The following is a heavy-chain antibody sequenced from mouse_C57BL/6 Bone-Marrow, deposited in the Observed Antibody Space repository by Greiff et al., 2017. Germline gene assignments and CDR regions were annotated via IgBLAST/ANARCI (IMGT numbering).Heavy chain of an antibody. CDR1: GYTFTSYW. D-gene: IGHD1-1*01. V-gene: IGHV1-69*01. J-gene: IGHJ2*01. CDR2: IDPANSYT. Sequence: QVQLQQPGAELVMPGASVKLSCKASGYTFTSYWMHWVKQRPGQGLEWIGEIDPANSYTNYNQMSKGKSTLTVAKSSSTSYMQLSSLTSEDSAVYYCARVSITTADPGYWGQGTTLTVSS. CDR3: ARVSITTADPGY.